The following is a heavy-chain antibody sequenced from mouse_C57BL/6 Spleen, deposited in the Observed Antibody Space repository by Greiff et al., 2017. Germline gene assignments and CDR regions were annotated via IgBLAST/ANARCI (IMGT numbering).Heavy chain of an antibody. D-gene: IGHD1-1*01. CDR3: ARSADYYGSSSVDYFDY. CDR1: GYTFTDYN. Sequence: VQLQQSGPELVKPGASVKIPCKASGYTFTDYNMDWVKQSHGKSLEWIGGINPNNGGTIYNQKFKGKATLTVDKSSSTAYMELRSLTSEDTAVYYCARSADYYGSSSVDYFDYWGQGTTLTVSS. V-gene: IGHV1-18*01. J-gene: IGHJ2*01. CDR2: INPNNGGT.